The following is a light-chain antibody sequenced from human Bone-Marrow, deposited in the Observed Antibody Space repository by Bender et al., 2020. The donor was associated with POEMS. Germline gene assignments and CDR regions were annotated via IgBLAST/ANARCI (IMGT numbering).Light chain of an antibody. CDR1: SSDVGAYNL. J-gene: IGLJ1*01. V-gene: IGLV2-14*02. CDR2: GVS. CDR3: TSYTSDSTFV. Sequence: QSALTQPASVSGSPGQSITISCTGASSDVGAYNLVSWYQQHPGKAPKLIIYGVSHRPSGVSNRFSGSKSGYTASLTISGLQAEDEADYYCTSYTSDSTFVFGTGTKVSVL.